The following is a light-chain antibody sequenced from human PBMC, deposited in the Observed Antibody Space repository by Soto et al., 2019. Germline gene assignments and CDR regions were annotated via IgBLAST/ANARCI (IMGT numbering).Light chain of an antibody. J-gene: IGKJ1*01. CDR3: QQYGSSPRT. Sequence: EIVLTQSPGTMSLSPGERATLSCRASQSVSSSYLAWYQQKPGQAPRLLIYGASSRATGIPDRFSGSGSGTDFTLTISRLEPEDFAVYYCQQYGSSPRTFSQGTKGEIK. V-gene: IGKV3-20*01. CDR1: QSVSSSY. CDR2: GAS.